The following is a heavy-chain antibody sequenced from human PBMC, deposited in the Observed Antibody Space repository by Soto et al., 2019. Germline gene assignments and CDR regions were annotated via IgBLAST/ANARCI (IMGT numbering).Heavy chain of an antibody. J-gene: IGHJ5*02. Sequence: SETLFLTCAVYGGSVNGYYWNWIRQPPGKGLEWIGEINHTGGTHYNPSLKSRVTMSVDTSKNQFSLRLSSVTAADTAIYYCATRITVFGLLIPPFDPWGQGTQVTVSS. D-gene: IGHD3-3*01. CDR2: INHTGGT. CDR1: GGSVNGYY. CDR3: ATRITVFGLLIPPFDP. V-gene: IGHV4-34*01.